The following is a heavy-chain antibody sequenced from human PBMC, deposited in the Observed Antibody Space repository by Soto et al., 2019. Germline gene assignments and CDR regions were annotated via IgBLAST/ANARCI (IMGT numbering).Heavy chain of an antibody. CDR3: ARTGDFWSGYPYYYYGMDV. Sequence: QTLSLTCAISGDSVSSNSAAWNWIRQSPSRGLEWLGRTYYRSKWYNDYAVSVKSRITINPDTSKNQFSLQLNSVTPEDTAVYYCARTGDFWSGYPYYYYGMDVWGQGTTVTVSS. D-gene: IGHD3-3*01. CDR2: TYYRSKWYN. V-gene: IGHV6-1*01. CDR1: GDSVSSNSAA. J-gene: IGHJ6*02.